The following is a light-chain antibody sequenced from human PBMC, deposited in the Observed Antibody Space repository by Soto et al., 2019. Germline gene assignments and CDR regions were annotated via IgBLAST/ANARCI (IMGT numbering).Light chain of an antibody. Sequence: EIVLTQSPATLSVSPVERSTLSCMATETISTNLAWFQRTPGQPPRLLIYGSSTRATGVPDRFSGSGSGTEFTLIISSLQSEDVALYYCQQYSNWPPAITFGQGTRLEIK. CDR2: GSS. CDR3: QQYSNWPPAIT. CDR1: ETISTN. J-gene: IGKJ5*01. V-gene: IGKV3-15*01.